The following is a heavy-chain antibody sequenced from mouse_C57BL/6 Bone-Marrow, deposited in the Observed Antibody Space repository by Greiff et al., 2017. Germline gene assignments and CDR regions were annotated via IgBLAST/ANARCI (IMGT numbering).Heavy chain of an antibody. Sequence: QVKLQQSGAELVRPGASVTLSCKASGYTFPAYEMHWVKQTPVHGLEWIGAIDPETGGTAYNQKFKGKALLTVDKSSSTAYMELRSLTFEYSAVYYYTRRGSSYNYWGQGTTLTVSS. J-gene: IGHJ2*01. CDR2: IDPETGGT. D-gene: IGHD1-1*01. CDR3: TRRGSSYNY. V-gene: IGHV1-15*01. CDR1: GYTFPAYE.